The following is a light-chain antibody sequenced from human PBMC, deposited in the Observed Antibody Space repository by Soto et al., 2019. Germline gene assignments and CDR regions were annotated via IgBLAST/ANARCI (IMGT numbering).Light chain of an antibody. V-gene: IGLV2-14*01. CDR1: SSDVGGYNY. Sequence: QSVLTQPASVSGYPGQSITISCTGTSSDVGGYNYVSWYQQHPGKAPKLMIYDVSNRPSGVSNRFSGSKSGNTASLTISGLQAEDEADYYCSSYTSSRPVFGTGTKVTVL. CDR3: SSYTSSRPV. CDR2: DVS. J-gene: IGLJ1*01.